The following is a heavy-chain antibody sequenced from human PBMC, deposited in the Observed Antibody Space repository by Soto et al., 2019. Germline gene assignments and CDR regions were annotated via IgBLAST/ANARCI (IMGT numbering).Heavy chain of an antibody. CDR2: INPSGGST. V-gene: IGHV1-46*01. J-gene: IGHJ6*02. D-gene: IGHD4-17*01. CDR1: GYTFTSYY. Sequence: QVQLVQSGAEVKKPGASVKVSCKASGYTFTSYYMHWVRQAPGQGLEWMGIINPSGGSTSYAQKFQGRVTMTRDTSTSTVYMELSSLRSEDTAVYYCAREEATVVTPEYYYGMDVWGQGTTVTVSS. CDR3: AREEATVVTPEYYYGMDV.